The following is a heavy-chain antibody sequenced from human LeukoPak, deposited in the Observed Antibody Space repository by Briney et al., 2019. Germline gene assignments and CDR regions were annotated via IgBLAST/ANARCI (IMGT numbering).Heavy chain of an antibody. Sequence: GGSLRLSCAATGFTFSSYSMNWVRQAPGKGLEWVSSISSSSSYIYYADSVKGRFTISRDNAKNSLYLQMNSLRAEDTAVYYCARTVYCSGGSCYYNWFDPWGQGTLATVSS. J-gene: IGHJ5*02. V-gene: IGHV3-21*01. D-gene: IGHD2-15*01. CDR1: GFTFSSYS. CDR3: ARTVYCSGGSCYYNWFDP. CDR2: ISSSSSYI.